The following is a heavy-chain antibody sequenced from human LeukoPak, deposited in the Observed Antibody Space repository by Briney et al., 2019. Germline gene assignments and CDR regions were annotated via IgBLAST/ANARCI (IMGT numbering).Heavy chain of an antibody. CDR1: GYTLTELS. J-gene: IGHJ6*03. Sequence: ASVKVSCTVSGYTLTELSMHWVRQAPGKGLEWMGGFDPEDGETIYAQKFQGRVTMTEDTSTDTAYMELSSLRSEDTAVYYCATYSSIAARSTYYYYMDVWGKGTTVTVSS. V-gene: IGHV1-24*01. CDR3: ATYSSIAARSTYYYYMDV. CDR2: FDPEDGET. D-gene: IGHD6-6*01.